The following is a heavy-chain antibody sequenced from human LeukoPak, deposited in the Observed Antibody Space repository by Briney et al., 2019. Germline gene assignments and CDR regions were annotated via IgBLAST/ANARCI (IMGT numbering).Heavy chain of an antibody. CDR1: GYTFSSYG. D-gene: IGHD3-10*01. J-gene: IGHJ4*02. Sequence: GASVKDSCKASGYTFSSYGISWVRQAPGQGLEWMGWISAHNGNTNYAQKLQGRVTMTTDTSTTTAYMEVRSLRSDDTAVYYCARGILVRGLIDYWGQGTLVTVSS. V-gene: IGHV1-18*01. CDR2: ISAHNGNT. CDR3: ARGILVRGLIDY.